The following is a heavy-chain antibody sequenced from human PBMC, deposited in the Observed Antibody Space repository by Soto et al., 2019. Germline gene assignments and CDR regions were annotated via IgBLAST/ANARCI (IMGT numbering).Heavy chain of an antibody. Sequence: PSETLSLTCAVAGYSISSGYYWAWIRQPPGKGLEWIASIFHSGRTYHNPSLKSRVTISVDTSKNQFSLNLSSVTAADKAVYYCARDPIVVVSAAFGWFDSWGQGTRVTVSS. J-gene: IGHJ5*01. D-gene: IGHD2-2*01. CDR2: IFHSGRT. CDR3: ARDPIVVVSAAFGWFDS. CDR1: GYSISSGYY. V-gene: IGHV4-38-2*02.